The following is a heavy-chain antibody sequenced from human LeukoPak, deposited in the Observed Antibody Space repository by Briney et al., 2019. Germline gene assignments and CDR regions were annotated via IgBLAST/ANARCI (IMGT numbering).Heavy chain of an antibody. Sequence: PGESLKISRKGSGYTFTSYWIGWERQMPGKGLEWMGIIYPGDSETRYRPSFQGQVTISADRSISTAYLQWSSLKASDTAMYYCARWSVSGTVYWGQGALVTVSS. CDR2: IYPGDSET. CDR3: ARWSVSGTVY. J-gene: IGHJ4*02. D-gene: IGHD6-19*01. CDR1: GYTFTSYW. V-gene: IGHV5-51*01.